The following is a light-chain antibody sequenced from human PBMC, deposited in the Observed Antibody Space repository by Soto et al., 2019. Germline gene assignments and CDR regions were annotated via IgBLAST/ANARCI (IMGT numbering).Light chain of an antibody. CDR2: GPS. Sequence: EIVLTQSPGTLSLSPGERATLSCRASQSVPKNYLAWYQHKPGQAPRLLIYGPSSRATGIPDRFSGSGSGTDFTLSISRLEPEYFAVYYCHQYAISPQTFGKGTKVEIK. CDR1: QSVPKNY. CDR3: HQYAISPQT. V-gene: IGKV3-20*01. J-gene: IGKJ1*01.